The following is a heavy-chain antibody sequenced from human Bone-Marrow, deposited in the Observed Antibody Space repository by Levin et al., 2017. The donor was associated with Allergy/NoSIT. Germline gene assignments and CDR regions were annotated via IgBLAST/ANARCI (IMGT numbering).Heavy chain of an antibody. D-gene: IGHD3-16*02. J-gene: IGHJ6*02. CDR3: ERDIGQPDSDDDYFYGMDV. CDR2: IWLHGSNK. Sequence: GESLKISCAASGFTFRSYGLHWVRQAPGKGLEWVAVIWLHGSNKNYADSVKGRFTISRDNSQNTLYLQMNSLRVEETAVYYGERDIGQPDSDDDYFYGMDVWGQGTTVTVSS. V-gene: IGHV3-33*01. CDR1: GFTFRSYG.